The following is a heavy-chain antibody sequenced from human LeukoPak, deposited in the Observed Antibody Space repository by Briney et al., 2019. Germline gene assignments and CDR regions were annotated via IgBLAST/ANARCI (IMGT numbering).Heavy chain of an antibody. CDR3: ASQLETTSWFDY. V-gene: IGHV1-2*06. J-gene: IGHJ4*02. Sequence: ASVKVSCKASGYTFSDYYLHWVRLAPGQGLEWMGRISPNSGGTDYAQKFQGKVTMTRDASISTVYMDLNRLRSDDTAIYYCASQLETTSWFDYWGQGPLVIVSS. D-gene: IGHD2-2*01. CDR1: GYTFSDYY. CDR2: ISPNSGGT.